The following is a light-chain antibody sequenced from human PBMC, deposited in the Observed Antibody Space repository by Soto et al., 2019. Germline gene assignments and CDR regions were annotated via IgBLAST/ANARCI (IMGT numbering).Light chain of an antibody. CDR1: SGHSSYI. CDR2: LEGSGSY. V-gene: IGLV4-60*02. Sequence: QAVVTQSSSASASLGSSVKLTCTLSSGHSSYIIAWHQQQPGKAPRYLMKLEGSGSYNKGSGVPDRFSGSSSGADRYLTISNLQFVDEADYYCETWDSNTRVFGTGTKLTVL. CDR3: ETWDSNTRV. J-gene: IGLJ1*01.